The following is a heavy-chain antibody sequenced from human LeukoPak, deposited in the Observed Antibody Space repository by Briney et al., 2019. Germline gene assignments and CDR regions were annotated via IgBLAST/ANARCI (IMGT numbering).Heavy chain of an antibody. D-gene: IGHD3-9*01. CDR3: VRDMTGLNDY. V-gene: IGHV3-74*01. CDR2: VKSDGSRT. J-gene: IGHJ4*02. Sequence: GGSLRLSCAASGFTFSSYWMHWVRQAPGKGLVWVSHVKSDGSRTSYEDSVKGRITISRDNAKNTMYLQMNSLRVEDTAVYYCVRDMTGLNDYWGQGTLVTVSS. CDR1: GFTFSSYW.